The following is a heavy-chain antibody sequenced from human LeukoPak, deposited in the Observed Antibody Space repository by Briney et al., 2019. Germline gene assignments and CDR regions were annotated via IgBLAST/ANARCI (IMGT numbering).Heavy chain of an antibody. CDR1: GYTFSGYY. CDR2: INPKSGGT. D-gene: IGHD2-15*01. Sequence: ASVKVSCKASGYTFSGYYMHWVRQAPGQGLEWMGWINPKSGGTNEAQKFHDRVTMTRDTSIRTAYMEVSRLRSDDTAVYYCARHEVVVAATPGWDGGYYYYMDVWGKGTTVTISS. J-gene: IGHJ6*03. V-gene: IGHV1-2*02. CDR3: ARHEVVVAATPGWDGGYYYYMDV.